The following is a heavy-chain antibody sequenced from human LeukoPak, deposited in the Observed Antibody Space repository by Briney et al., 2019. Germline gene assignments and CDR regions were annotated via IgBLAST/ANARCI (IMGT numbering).Heavy chain of an antibody. CDR1: GYTFTSYA. J-gene: IGHJ4*02. Sequence: ASVKVSCKASGYTFTSYAMNWVRQAPGQGLEWMGWINTNTGNPTYAQGFTGRFVFSLDTSVSTAYLQISGLKAEDTAVYYCARSAVGVGYYDSSGYLDYWGQGTLVTVSS. CDR3: ARSAVGVGYYDSSGYLDY. V-gene: IGHV7-4-1*02. D-gene: IGHD3-22*01. CDR2: INTNTGNP.